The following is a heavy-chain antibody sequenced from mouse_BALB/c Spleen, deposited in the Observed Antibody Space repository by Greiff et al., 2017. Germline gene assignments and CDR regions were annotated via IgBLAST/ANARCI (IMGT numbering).Heavy chain of an antibody. Sequence: EVMLVESGGGLVQPGGSRKLSCAASGFTFSSFGMHWVRQAPEKGLEWVAYISSGSSTIYYADTVKGRFTISRDNPKNTLFLQMTSLRSEDTAMYYCARSRDYDAFAYWGQGTLVTVSA. CDR2: ISSGSSTI. CDR1: GFTFSSFG. CDR3: ARSRDYDAFAY. J-gene: IGHJ3*01. D-gene: IGHD2-4*01. V-gene: IGHV5-17*02.